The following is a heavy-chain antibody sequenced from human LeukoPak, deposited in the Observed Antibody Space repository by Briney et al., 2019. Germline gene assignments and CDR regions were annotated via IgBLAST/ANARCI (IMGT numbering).Heavy chain of an antibody. CDR3: AKAMARWLEVVGIDY. V-gene: IGHV3-9*01. D-gene: IGHD2-2*01. J-gene: IGHJ4*02. CDR1: GFIFGNSA. CDR2: ICRDGGTK. Sequence: TGGSLRLSCAASGFIFGNSAMPWVRQAPGKGLEWVPVICRDGGTKAYADSVKGRFTISRDNAKNTLYLQMNSLRAEDTALYYCAKAMARWLEVVGIDYWGQGTLVTVSS.